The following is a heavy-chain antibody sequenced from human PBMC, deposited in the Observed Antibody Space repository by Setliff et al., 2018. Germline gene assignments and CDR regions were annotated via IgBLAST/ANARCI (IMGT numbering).Heavy chain of an antibody. CDR2: VYRGGTT. J-gene: IGHJ3*02. CDR1: GYSITSGYY. Sequence: PSETLSLTCAVSGYSITSGYYWGWIRQPPGKGLEWIGSVYRGGTTYYNPSLKSRLTISVDTSSNQFSLKLSSVTAADTAVYYCARKGISALSGAFDMWGQGTMVTVSS. CDR3: ARKGISALSGAFDM. V-gene: IGHV4-38-2*01. D-gene: IGHD1-26*01.